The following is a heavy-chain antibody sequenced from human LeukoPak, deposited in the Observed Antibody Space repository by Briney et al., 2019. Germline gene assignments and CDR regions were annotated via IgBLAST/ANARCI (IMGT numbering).Heavy chain of an antibody. D-gene: IGHD3-22*01. CDR3: ARVGYYYDSSGYYGGGSYAY. J-gene: IGHJ4*02. Sequence: GGSLRLSCAASRFTFSSYEMNWVRQAPGKGLEWVSYISNSGNTIYYADSVKGRFTISRDNAKNSLYLQMNSLRAEDTAVYYCARVGYYYDSSGYYGGGSYAYWGQGTLVTVSS. V-gene: IGHV3-48*03. CDR2: ISNSGNTI. CDR1: RFTFSSYE.